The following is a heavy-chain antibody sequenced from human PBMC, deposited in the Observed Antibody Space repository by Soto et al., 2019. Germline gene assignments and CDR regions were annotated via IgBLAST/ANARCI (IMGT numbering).Heavy chain of an antibody. CDR1: GFTFGDYA. V-gene: IGHV3-49*03. CDR2: IRSKGYGGTT. Sequence: PGGSLRLSCTTSGFTFGDYAMSWFRQAPGKGLEWVGFIRSKGYGGTTQYAASVKGRFTISRDDSESIAYLQMDSLKTEDTALYYCARVGSASLTVVRIADRWGQRTEVAV. CDR3: ARVGSASLTVVRIADR. D-gene: IGHD3-10*01. J-gene: IGHJ5*02.